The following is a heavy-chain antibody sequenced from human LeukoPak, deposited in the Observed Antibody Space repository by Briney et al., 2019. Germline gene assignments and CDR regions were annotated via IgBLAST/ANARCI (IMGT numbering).Heavy chain of an antibody. CDR3: AKGQFTGTRRYSSSSA. J-gene: IGHJ5*02. CDR2: ISGSSSYI. Sequence: GGSLRLSCAASGFTFSSYSMNWVRQAPGKGLEWVSSISGSSSYIYYADSVKGRFTISRDNAKNSLYLQMNSLRAEDTAVYYCAKGQFTGTRRYSSSSAWGQGTLVAVSS. CDR1: GFTFSSYS. D-gene: IGHD6-6*01. V-gene: IGHV3-21*04.